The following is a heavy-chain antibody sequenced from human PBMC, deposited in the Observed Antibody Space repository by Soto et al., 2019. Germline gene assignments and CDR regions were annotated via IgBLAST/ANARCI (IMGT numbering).Heavy chain of an antibody. J-gene: IGHJ4*02. CDR2: INSAGSST. V-gene: IGHV3-74*01. Sequence: EVQLVESGGGVVQPGGSLRLSCAASGFSFNTWMHWVRQAPGKGLVWLSRINSAGSSTTYADSVEGRFFVSRDNAKNTLYLQINSLTADDTAVYYCRRGASGYGNFDYWGQGVLLTVSS. CDR3: RRGASGYGNFDY. CDR1: GFSFNTW. D-gene: IGHD5-12*01.